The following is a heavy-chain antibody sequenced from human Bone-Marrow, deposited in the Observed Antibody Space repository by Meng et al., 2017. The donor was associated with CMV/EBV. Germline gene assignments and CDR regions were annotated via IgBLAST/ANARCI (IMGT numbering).Heavy chain of an antibody. J-gene: IGHJ6*02. CDR1: GFTFGDYA. V-gene: IGHV3-20*01. D-gene: IGHD3-10*02. CDR3: ARVRIPAYVYYYYGMDV. CDR2: INWNGGST. Sequence: GGSLRLSCAASGFTFGDYAMHWVRQAPGKGLEWVSGINWNGGSTGYADSVKGRFTISRDNAKNTLYLQMNSLRAEDTALYHCARVRIPAYVYYYYGMDVWGQGTTVTVSS.